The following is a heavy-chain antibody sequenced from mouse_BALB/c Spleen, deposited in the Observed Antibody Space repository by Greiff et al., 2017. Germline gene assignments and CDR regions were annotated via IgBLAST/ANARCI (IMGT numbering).Heavy chain of an antibody. Sequence: EVQLQQSGPELVKPGASVKISCKASGYSFTGYFMNWVMQSHGKSLEWIGRINPYNGDTFYNQKFKGKATLTVDKSSSTAHMELRSLASEDSAVYYCARGDDYDGEAYWGQGTLVTVSA. CDR1: GYSFTGYF. CDR2: INPYNGDT. J-gene: IGHJ3*01. CDR3: ARGDDYDGEAY. V-gene: IGHV1-20*02. D-gene: IGHD2-4*01.